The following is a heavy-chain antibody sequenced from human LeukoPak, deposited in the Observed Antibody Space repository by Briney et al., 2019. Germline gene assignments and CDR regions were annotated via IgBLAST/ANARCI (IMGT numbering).Heavy chain of an antibody. CDR2: INPSCCST. D-gene: IGHD2-8*01. CDR1: GYTFTSYY. V-gene: IGHV1-46*01. CDR3: ARDSKTNGVLFLGNYYYGMDV. Sequence: ASVQVSFKACGYTFTSYYMHWVRQAPGQGLEWMGIINPSCCSTSYAQKLQGRVTMTRDTSTSTVYMELSSLRSEDTAVYYCARDSKTNGVLFLGNYYYGMDVWGQGTTVTVSS. J-gene: IGHJ6*02.